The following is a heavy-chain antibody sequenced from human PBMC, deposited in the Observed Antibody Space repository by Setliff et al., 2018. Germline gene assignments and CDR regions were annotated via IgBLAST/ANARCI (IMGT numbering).Heavy chain of an antibody. D-gene: IGHD2-2*01. CDR3: AKDRWGYADP. CDR2: IHYGGGHI. Sequence: PGGSLRLSCAASGFTFSSTWMCWLRQSPDNRLEWLAYIHYGGGHIQYADSVKGRFTVSRDNAMDTLFLQMNGLTTDDTAKYFCAKDRWGYADPWGQGTLVTVS. CDR1: GFTFSSTW. V-gene: IGHV3-30*02. J-gene: IGHJ5*02.